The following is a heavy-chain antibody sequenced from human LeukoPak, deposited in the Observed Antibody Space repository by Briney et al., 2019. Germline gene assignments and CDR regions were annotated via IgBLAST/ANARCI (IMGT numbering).Heavy chain of an antibody. V-gene: IGHV1-3*01. J-gene: IGHJ4*02. CDR2: INAGNGNT. D-gene: IGHD6-19*01. CDR3: ARGAVIAVAGTDY. Sequence: ASVKVSCKASGYTFTSYAMHWVRQAPGQRLEWMGWINAGNGNTKYSQKFQGRVTITRDTSASTAYMELSSLRSEDTAVYYCARGAVIAVAGTDYWGQGTLVTVSS. CDR1: GYTFTSYA.